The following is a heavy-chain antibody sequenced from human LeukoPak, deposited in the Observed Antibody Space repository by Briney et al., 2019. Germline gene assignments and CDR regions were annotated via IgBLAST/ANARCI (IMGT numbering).Heavy chain of an antibody. Sequence: GMSLRLSCAASGSTLSENNVHWVRQAPGKGLEWVALISNDGNSKDYADSVKGRFTLSGDNSKTTLYLQMNSLRAEDTAVYYCASVGATRTGWAAFDIWGQGTMVTVSS. CDR3: ASVGATRTGWAAFDI. D-gene: IGHD1-26*01. CDR2: ISNDGNSK. V-gene: IGHV3-30-3*01. J-gene: IGHJ3*02. CDR1: GSTLSENN.